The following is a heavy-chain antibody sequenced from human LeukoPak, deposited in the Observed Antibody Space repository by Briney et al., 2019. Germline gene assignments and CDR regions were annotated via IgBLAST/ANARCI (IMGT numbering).Heavy chain of an antibody. CDR1: GGSIRSYY. D-gene: IGHD3-3*01. CDR3: ARASPYDNWSGYWFDP. Sequence: SETLSLTCTVSGGSIRSYYWSWIRQPPGEGLEWIGYINYSGSTKYNPSLKSRVTISVDKSKNQFSLKVNSVTAADTAVYYCARASPYDNWSGYWFDPWGQGTLVTVSS. J-gene: IGHJ5*02. CDR2: INYSGST. V-gene: IGHV4-59*01.